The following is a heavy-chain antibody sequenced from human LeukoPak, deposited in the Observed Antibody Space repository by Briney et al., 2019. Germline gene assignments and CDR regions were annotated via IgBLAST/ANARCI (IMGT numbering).Heavy chain of an antibody. V-gene: IGHV4-59*11. D-gene: IGHD6-19*01. CDR3: AGIWYSSGYYFDY. J-gene: IGHJ4*02. CDR1: GDSISSHY. CDR2: IYDTGTT. Sequence: PSETLSLTCTVSGDSISSHYWSWIRQPSGKGLEWIAYIYDTGTTVSNPSLKSRVSMSLDRSKNEFSLQLTSVTAADTAVYYCAGIWYSSGYYFDYWGQGTLVTVSS.